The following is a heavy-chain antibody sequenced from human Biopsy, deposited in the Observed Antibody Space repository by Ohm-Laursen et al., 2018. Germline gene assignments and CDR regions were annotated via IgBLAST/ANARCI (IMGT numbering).Heavy chain of an antibody. CDR1: GYSLTGYY. CDR2: ITPNSGAT. CDR3: ARGGVVPTVTRFDP. J-gene: IGHJ5*02. Sequence: ASVKVSCKASGYSLTGYYIHWVRQAPGQGLEWMGWITPNSGATKYAQKFQGRVTMSRDTSIATVYLELNTLRSDDTAVYYCARGGVVPTVTRFDPWGQGTQVTVSS. D-gene: IGHD3-10*01. V-gene: IGHV1-2*02.